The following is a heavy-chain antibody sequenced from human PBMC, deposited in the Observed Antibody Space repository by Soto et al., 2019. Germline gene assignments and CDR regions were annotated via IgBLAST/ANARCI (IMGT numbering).Heavy chain of an antibody. CDR1: GFTFSSSA. Sequence: EVQLVESGGGLVQPGGSLRLSCAASGFTFSSSAMNWVRQAPGEGLEWVSYISISGTTIYYADSVRGRFTISRDNAKNSLYLQMNSLKDEDTPVYYCARRATTIDYWGQGTLVTVSS. CDR2: ISISGTTI. J-gene: IGHJ4*02. D-gene: IGHD1-26*01. V-gene: IGHV3-48*02. CDR3: ARRATTIDY.